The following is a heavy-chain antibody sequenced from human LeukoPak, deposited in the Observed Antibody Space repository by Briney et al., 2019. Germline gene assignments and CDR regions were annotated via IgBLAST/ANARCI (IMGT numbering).Heavy chain of an antibody. D-gene: IGHD3-16*01. CDR2: IKQDGSEK. CDR3: ASEWGAAY. J-gene: IGHJ4*02. Sequence: PGGSLRLSCAASGFTFSAHWMSWVRQAPGKGLEWVANIKQDGSEKYYGDSVKGRFTISRDNSKNSVYLQMNRLRADDTAMYYCASEWGAAYWGQGTLVTVSS. CDR1: GFTFSAHW. V-gene: IGHV3-7*01.